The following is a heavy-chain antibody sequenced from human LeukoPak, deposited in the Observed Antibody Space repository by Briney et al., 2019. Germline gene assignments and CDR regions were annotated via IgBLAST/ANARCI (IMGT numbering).Heavy chain of an antibody. CDR3: ATGLKKIAAAGAAFDY. D-gene: IGHD6-13*01. CDR2: IYYSGST. CDR1: GGSMNSYY. J-gene: IGHJ4*02. V-gene: IGHV4-59*08. Sequence: SETLSLTCSVSGGSMNSYYWSWIRQSPGKGLEWIGYIYYSGSTNYNPSLKSRVTISVDTSKNQFSLKLSSVTAADTAVYYCATGLKKIAAAGAAFDYWGQGTLVTVSS.